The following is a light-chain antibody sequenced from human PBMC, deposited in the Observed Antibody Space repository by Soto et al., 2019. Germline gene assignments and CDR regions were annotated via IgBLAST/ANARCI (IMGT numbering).Light chain of an antibody. V-gene: IGLV2-14*03. CDR3: SSYTRGRTYV. Sequence: QSVLTQPASVSGSPGQSITISCTGTGSDVGGYNHVSWHQQYPGKAPKLVIYDVTNRPSGVSNRFSGSKSGNTASLTISGLQAEDEADYYCSSYTRGRTYVFGTGTKLTVL. J-gene: IGLJ1*01. CDR2: DVT. CDR1: GSDVGGYNH.